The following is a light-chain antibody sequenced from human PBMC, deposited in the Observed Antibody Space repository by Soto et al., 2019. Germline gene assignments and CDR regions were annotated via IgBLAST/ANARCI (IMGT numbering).Light chain of an antibody. Sequence: EIVLTQSPGTLSLSPGGRATLSCSASQSVDSNYLAWYQQKAGQAPRLLIYGVSSRATGIPDRFSGSGSGTDFTLTISRLEPEDFAVYYCQQYGSSLYTFGQGTKLEI. CDR3: QQYGSSLYT. J-gene: IGKJ2*01. CDR2: GVS. CDR1: QSVDSNY. V-gene: IGKV3-20*01.